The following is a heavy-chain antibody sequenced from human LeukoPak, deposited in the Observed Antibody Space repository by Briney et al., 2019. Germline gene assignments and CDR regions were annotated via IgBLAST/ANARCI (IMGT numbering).Heavy chain of an antibody. D-gene: IGHD2-21*01. Sequence: VGSLRLSCGGSGFTFSSENMNWVRQAPGKGLEWVSYISSSSSTIYYAHSVKGRFTISRDNAKKSLYLQMSNLRVEDTAVYYCASFDWADPWGQGILVTVSS. J-gene: IGHJ5*02. CDR3: ASFDWADP. CDR2: ISSSSSTI. V-gene: IGHV3-48*01. CDR1: GFTFSSEN.